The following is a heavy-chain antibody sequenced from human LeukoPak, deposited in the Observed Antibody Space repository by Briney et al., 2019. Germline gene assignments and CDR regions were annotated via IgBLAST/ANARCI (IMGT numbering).Heavy chain of an antibody. Sequence: SETLSLTCAVYGGSFSGYYWSWIRQPPGKGLEWIGEINHSGSTNYNPSLKSRVTISVDTSKNQFSLKLSSVTAADTAVYYCASGWAAAAPGDYWGQGTLVTVSS. J-gene: IGHJ4*02. D-gene: IGHD6-13*01. CDR3: ASGWAAAAPGDY. V-gene: IGHV4-34*01. CDR1: GGSFSGYY. CDR2: INHSGST.